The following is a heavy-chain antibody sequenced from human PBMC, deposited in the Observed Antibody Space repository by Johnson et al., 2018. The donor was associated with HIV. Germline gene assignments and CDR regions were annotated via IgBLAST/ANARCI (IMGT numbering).Heavy chain of an antibody. CDR1: GFTFDDYG. J-gene: IGHJ3*02. CDR3: ARAFLSHYYDSSGPVDI. Sequence: VHLVESGGGVVRPGGSLRLSCAASGFTFDDYGMSWVRQAPGKGLEWVSGINWNGGSTGYAASVKGRFTISRDNAKNSLYLQMNSLRAEDTALYYCARAFLSHYYDSSGPVDIWGQGTMVTVSS. D-gene: IGHD3-22*01. V-gene: IGHV3-20*04. CDR2: INWNGGST.